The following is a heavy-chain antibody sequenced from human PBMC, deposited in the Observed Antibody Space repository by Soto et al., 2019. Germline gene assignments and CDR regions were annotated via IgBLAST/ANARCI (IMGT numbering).Heavy chain of an antibody. CDR2: VHHSGRT. CDR1: GGSISSNNW. Sequence: QVQLQESGPGLVKPSGTLSLTCAVSGGSISSNNWWSWVRQPPGKGLEWIGEVHHSGRTNYKPSLKRRVTISVDNSRNHFSLSLTSVTAADTAVYYCARESYSATEGRDGYNLLYWGKGTLVPVSS. V-gene: IGHV4-4*02. J-gene: IGHJ4*02. D-gene: IGHD5-12*01. CDR3: ARESYSATEGRDGYNLLY.